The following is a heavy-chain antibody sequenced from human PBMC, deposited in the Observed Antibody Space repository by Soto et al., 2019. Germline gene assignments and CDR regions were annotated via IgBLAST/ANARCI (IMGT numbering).Heavy chain of an antibody. CDR3: ARHGTLLIDY. CDR1: VGSIRSSSYY. V-gene: IGHV4-39*01. D-gene: IGHD1-26*01. J-gene: IGHJ4*02. CDR2: IYYSGST. Sequence: SETLSLTCTVSVGSIRSSSYYWGWIRQPPGKGLEWIGSIYYSGSTYYNPSLKSRVTISVDTSKNHFSLKLSSVTAADTAVYYCARHGTLLIDYWGQGTLVTVSS.